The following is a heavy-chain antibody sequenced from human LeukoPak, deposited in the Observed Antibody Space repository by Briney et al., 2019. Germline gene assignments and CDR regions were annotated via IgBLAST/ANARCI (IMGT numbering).Heavy chain of an antibody. CDR3: ARERDKLELDY. V-gene: IGHV4-61*02. Sequence: SQTLSLTCTVSGGSISSGSYYWSWIRQPAGKGLEWIGRIYTSGSTNYNPSLKSRVTISVDTSKNQFSLKLSSVTAADTAVYYCARERDKLELDYWGQGILVTVSA. CDR2: IYTSGST. J-gene: IGHJ4*02. CDR1: GGSISSGSYY. D-gene: IGHD1-1*01.